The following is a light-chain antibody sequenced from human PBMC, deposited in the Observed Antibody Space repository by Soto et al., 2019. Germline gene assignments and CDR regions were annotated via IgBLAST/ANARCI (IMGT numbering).Light chain of an antibody. Sequence: EIMLTQSPDTLHLSPGERVTLSCRPSQSVTRGSLAWYQQKPGQAPRLLIYDASNRATGISARFSGSGSGTEFTLTISSLEPEDFAVYYCQQRSNWPQVSFGQGTRLEIK. CDR1: QSVTRGS. CDR3: QQRSNWPQVS. CDR2: DAS. J-gene: IGKJ5*01. V-gene: IGKV3-11*01.